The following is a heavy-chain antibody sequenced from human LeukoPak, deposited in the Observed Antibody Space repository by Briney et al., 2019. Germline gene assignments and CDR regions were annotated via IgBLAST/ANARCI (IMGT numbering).Heavy chain of an antibody. Sequence: SETLSLTCTVSGGSISSYYWSWIRQPPGKGLEWIGYIYYSGSTNYNPSLKSRVTISVDTSKNQFSLKLSSVTAADTAVYYCARDVEYCTNGVCYEANRFDPWGQGTLVTVSS. V-gene: IGHV4-59*01. D-gene: IGHD2-8*01. CDR1: GGSISSYY. CDR3: ARDVEYCTNGVCYEANRFDP. J-gene: IGHJ5*02. CDR2: IYYSGST.